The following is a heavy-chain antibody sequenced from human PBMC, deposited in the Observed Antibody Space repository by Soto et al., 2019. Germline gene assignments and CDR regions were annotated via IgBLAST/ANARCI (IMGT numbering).Heavy chain of an antibody. CDR1: GGSISSGDYY. D-gene: IGHD3-22*01. J-gene: IGHJ5*02. CDR3: ASAPLPHDSSGYYDWFDP. CDR2: IYYSGST. V-gene: IGHV4-30-4*01. Sequence: PSETLSLTCTVSGGSISSGDYYWSWIRQPPGKGLEWIGYIYYSGSTYYNPSLKSRVTISVDTSKNQFSLKLSSVTAADTAVYYCASAPLPHDSSGYYDWFDPWGQGTLVTVSS.